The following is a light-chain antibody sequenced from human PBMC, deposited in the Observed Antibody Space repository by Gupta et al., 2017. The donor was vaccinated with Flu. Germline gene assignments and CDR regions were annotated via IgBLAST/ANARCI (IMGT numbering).Light chain of an antibody. CDR1: QGITNY. V-gene: IGKV1-9*01. CDR2: AAS. Sequence: PSFLSASVGDRVTITCRASQGITNYLVWYQQKRGKAPKLLIYAASTLQSGVPSRFSGSGSGTEFTLTISSLQPEDFASYYCQQLNYYPITFGQGTRLEIK. CDR3: QQLNYYPIT. J-gene: IGKJ5*01.